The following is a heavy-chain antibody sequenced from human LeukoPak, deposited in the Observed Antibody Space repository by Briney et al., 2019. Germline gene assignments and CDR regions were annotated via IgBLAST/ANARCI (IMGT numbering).Heavy chain of an antibody. CDR3: ARHRSSSYYYDSSGPLDY. CDR2: IYYSGST. CDR1: GGSISSSSYY. J-gene: IGHJ4*02. Sequence: SETLSLTCTVSGGSISSSSYYWGWIRQPPGKGLEWIGSIYYSGSTYYNPSLKSRVTISVDTSKNQFSLKLSSVTAADTAVYYCARHRSSSYYYDSSGPLDYWGQGTLVTVSS. V-gene: IGHV4-39*01. D-gene: IGHD3-22*01.